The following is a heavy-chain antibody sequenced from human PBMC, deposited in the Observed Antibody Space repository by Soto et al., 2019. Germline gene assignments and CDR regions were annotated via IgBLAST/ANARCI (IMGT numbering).Heavy chain of an antibody. D-gene: IGHD6-19*01. CDR3: ARDSSGWSGWFDP. Sequence: GASVKVSCKASVYTFASYYMHWVRQAPGQGLEWMGIINPSGGSTDYAQKFQGRVTMTRDTSTSTVYMELTSLRSEDTAVYYCARDSSGWSGWFDPWGQGTLVTVSS. CDR1: VYTFASYY. V-gene: IGHV1-46*03. J-gene: IGHJ5*02. CDR2: INPSGGST.